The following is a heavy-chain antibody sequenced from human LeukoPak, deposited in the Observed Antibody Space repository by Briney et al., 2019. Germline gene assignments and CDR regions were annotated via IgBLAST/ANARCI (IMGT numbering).Heavy chain of an antibody. Sequence: GASVKVSCKASGYTFTGYYMHWVRQAPGQGLEWMGWINPNSGGTNYAQKFQGRVTMTRDTSISTAYMELSRLRSDDTAVYYCARVGYCSSTSYFDWFDPWGQGTLVTVSS. CDR2: INPNSGGT. V-gene: IGHV1-2*02. D-gene: IGHD2-2*03. CDR3: ARVGYCSSTSYFDWFDP. CDR1: GYTFTGYY. J-gene: IGHJ5*02.